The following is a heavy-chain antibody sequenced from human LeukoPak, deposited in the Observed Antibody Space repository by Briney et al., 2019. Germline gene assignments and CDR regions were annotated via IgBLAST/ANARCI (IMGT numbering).Heavy chain of an antibody. V-gene: IGHV3-9*01. CDR3: ARDQSSYWVITLAAYYYYMDV. CDR1: GFTFDDYA. D-gene: IGHD6-25*01. J-gene: IGHJ6*03. Sequence: GGSLRLSCAASGFTFDDYAMHWVRHAPGKGLEWVSGISWNSGSIGYADSAKGRFTISRDNAKNSLYLQMNSLRAEDTAVYYCARDQSSYWVITLAAYYYYMDVWGKGTTVTVSS. CDR2: ISWNSGSI.